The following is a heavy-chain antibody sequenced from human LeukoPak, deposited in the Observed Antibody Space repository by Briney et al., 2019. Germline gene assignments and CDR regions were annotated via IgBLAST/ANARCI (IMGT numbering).Heavy chain of an antibody. CDR2: INPNSGGT. CDR1: GYTFTGYY. V-gene: IGHV1-2*06. J-gene: IGHJ6*02. CDR3: ARDSGAARRKYYGMDV. D-gene: IGHD6-6*01. Sequence: ASVKVSCKASGYTFTGYYMHWVRQAPGQGLEWMGRINPNSGGTNYAQKFQGRVTMSTDTSTSTAYMEVRSLRSDDTAVYYCARDSGAARRKYYGMDVWGQGTTVTVSS.